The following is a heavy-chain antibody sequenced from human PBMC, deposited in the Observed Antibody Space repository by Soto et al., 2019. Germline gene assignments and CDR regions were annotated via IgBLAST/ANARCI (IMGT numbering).Heavy chain of an antibody. CDR3: ARDRDSSGWYPYYYGMDV. CDR1: GYTFTSYG. D-gene: IGHD6-19*01. J-gene: IGHJ6*02. Sequence: ASVKVSCKASGYTFTSYGISCLRQAPGQGLEWMGWISAYNGNTSYAQNLQGRVTMTTDTSTSTAYMELRSLRSDDTAVYYCARDRDSSGWYPYYYGMDVWGQGTTVTVSS. CDR2: ISAYNGNT. V-gene: IGHV1-18*01.